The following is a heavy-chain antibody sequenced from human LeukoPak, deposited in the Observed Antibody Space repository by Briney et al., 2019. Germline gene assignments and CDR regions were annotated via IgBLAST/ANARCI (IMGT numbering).Heavy chain of an antibody. CDR3: ASTGQHYDFWSGYSY. Sequence: PGGSLRPSCAASGFTFSDYYMSWIRQAPGKGLEWVSYISSSGSTIYYADSVKGRFTISRDNAKNSLYLQMNSLRAEDTAVYYCASTGQHYDFWSGYSYWGQGTLVTVSS. J-gene: IGHJ4*02. V-gene: IGHV3-11*04. CDR1: GFTFSDYY. CDR2: ISSSGSTI. D-gene: IGHD3-3*01.